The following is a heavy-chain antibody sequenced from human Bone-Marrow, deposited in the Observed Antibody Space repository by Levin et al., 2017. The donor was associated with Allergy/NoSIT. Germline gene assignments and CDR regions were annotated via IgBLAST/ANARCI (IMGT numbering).Heavy chain of an antibody. CDR3: ARRSLYCSGGSCYPDY. CDR1: GYTFTGYF. D-gene: IGHD2-15*01. V-gene: IGHV1-2*02. J-gene: IGHJ4*02. CDR2: INPNSGGT. Sequence: ASVKVSCKASGYTFTGYFMHWVRQAPGQGLEWTGWINPNSGGTNYAQRFQGRVTMTRDTSISTAYMELSSLRSDDTAVYYCARRSLYCSGGSCYPDYWGQGTLVTVSS.